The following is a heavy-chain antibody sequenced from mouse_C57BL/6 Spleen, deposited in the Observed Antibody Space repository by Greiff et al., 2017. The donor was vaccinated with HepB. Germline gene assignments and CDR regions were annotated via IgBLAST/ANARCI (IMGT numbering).Heavy chain of an antibody. CDR1: GYTFTSYW. CDR2: IDPSDSYT. J-gene: IGHJ2*01. Sequence: VQLQQPGAELVKPGASVKLSCKASGYTFTSYWIQWVKQRPGQGLEWIGEIDPSDSYTNYNQKFKGKATLTVDTSSSTAYMQLSSLTSEDAAVYYCAGPVRPEDYFDYWGQGTTLTVSS. CDR3: AGPVRPEDYFDY. V-gene: IGHV1-50*01.